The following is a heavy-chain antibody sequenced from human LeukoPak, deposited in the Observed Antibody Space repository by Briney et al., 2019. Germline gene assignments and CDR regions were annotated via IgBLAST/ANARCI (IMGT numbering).Heavy chain of an antibody. CDR1: GGSISSYY. CDR2: IYYSGST. D-gene: IGHD6-19*01. J-gene: IGHJ4*02. CDR3: ARQVAVAGPFDY. Sequence: SETLSLTCTVPGGSISSYYWSWIRQPPGKGLEWIGYIYYSGSTNYNPSLKSRVTISVDTSKNQFSLKLSSVTAADTAVYYCARQVAVAGPFDYWGQGTLVTVSS. V-gene: IGHV4-59*01.